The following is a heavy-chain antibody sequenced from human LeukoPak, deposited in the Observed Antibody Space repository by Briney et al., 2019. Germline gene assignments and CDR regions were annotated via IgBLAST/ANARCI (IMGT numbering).Heavy chain of an antibody. V-gene: IGHV4-39*07. CDR3: ARDSRSLGVTTVTRGFDY. CDR1: GGSISSSSYY. CDR2: IYYSGST. J-gene: IGHJ4*02. Sequence: SETLSLTCTVSGGSISSSSYYWGWIRQPPGKGLEWIGSIYYSGSTNYNPSLKSRVTISVDTSKNQFSLKLSSVTAADTAVYYCARDSRSLGVTTVTRGFDYWGQGTLVTVSS. D-gene: IGHD4-17*01.